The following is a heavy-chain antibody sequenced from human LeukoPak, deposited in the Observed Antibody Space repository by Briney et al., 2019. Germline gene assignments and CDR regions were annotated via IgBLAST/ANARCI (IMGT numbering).Heavy chain of an antibody. CDR2: SNPNNGGT. CDR3: ARVDGGEWYYFDY. D-gene: IGHD2-8*02. J-gene: IGHJ4*02. Sequence: GASVKVSCKASGYTFTGYYMHWVRQAPGQGLEWMGWSNPNNGGTNYAQKFQGRVTMTLDTSISTAYMELSRLRSDDAAIHYCARVDGGEWYYFDYWGQGTSVTVSS. CDR1: GYTFTGYY. V-gene: IGHV1-2*02.